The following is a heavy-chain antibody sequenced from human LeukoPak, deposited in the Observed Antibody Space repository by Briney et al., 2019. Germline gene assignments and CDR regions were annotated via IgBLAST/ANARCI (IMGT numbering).Heavy chain of an antibody. Sequence: SVKVPCKASGGTFSSYAISWVRQAPGQGLEWMGGIIPIFGTANYAQKFQGRVTITTDESTSTAYMELSSLRSEDTAVYYCATDYYDSSGYHGAFDIWGQGTMVTVSS. CDR1: GGTFSSYA. J-gene: IGHJ3*02. CDR2: IIPIFGTA. CDR3: ATDYYDSSGYHGAFDI. D-gene: IGHD3-22*01. V-gene: IGHV1-69*05.